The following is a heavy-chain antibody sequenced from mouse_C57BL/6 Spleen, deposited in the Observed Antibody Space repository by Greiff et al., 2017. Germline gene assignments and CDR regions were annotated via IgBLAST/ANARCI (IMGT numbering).Heavy chain of an antibody. CDR2: ILPGSGST. CDR3: ARTPTSLHYAMDY. CDR1: GYTFTGYW. D-gene: IGHD2-10*01. Sequence: VNVVESGAELMKPGASVKLSCKATGYTFTGYWIEWVKQRPGHGLEWIGEILPGSGSTNYNEKFKGKATFTADTSSNTAYMQLSSLTTEDSAIXYCARTPTSLHYAMDYWGQGTSVTVSS. V-gene: IGHV1-9*01. J-gene: IGHJ4*01.